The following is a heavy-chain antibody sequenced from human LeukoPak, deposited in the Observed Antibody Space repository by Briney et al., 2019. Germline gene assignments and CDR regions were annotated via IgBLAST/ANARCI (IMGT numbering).Heavy chain of an antibody. CDR1: GGSISSDNYS. V-gene: IGHV4-30-2*01. D-gene: IGHD6-6*01. CDR2: INHSGST. CDR3: ARGSLEGSSSTNGRNWFDP. Sequence: PSQTLSLTCTVSGGSISSDNYSWSWIRQPPGKGLEWIGEINHSGSTNYNPSLKSRVTISVDTSKNQFSLKLSSVTAADTAVYYCARGSLEGSSSTNGRNWFDPWGQGTLVTVSS. J-gene: IGHJ5*02.